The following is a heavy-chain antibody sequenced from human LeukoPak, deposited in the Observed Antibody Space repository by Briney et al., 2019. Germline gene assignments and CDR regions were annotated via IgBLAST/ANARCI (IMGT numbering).Heavy chain of an antibody. D-gene: IGHD3-10*01. J-gene: IGHJ3*02. V-gene: IGHV3-30*04. CDR3: PTGLQTTKHYGTGTDPFEI. Sequence: GLSLRVSCVASGLSFSTYAIHCVRQAPGKGLEWVAGGSKDGNTKYYADSVKGRFTISRDNSKNTLYLQMNSLRAEDTSVYPPPTGLQTTKHYGTGTDPFEIWGQRTMVTVSS. CDR2: GSKDGNTK. CDR1: GLSFSTYA.